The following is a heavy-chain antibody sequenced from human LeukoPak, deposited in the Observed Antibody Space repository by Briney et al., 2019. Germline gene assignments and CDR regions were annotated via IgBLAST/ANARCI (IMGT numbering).Heavy chain of an antibody. CDR2: INPRSGST. CDR1: GYSFTDNY. V-gene: IGHV1-2*02. J-gene: IGHJ5*02. Sequence: GASVKVSCKASGYSFTDNYIFWIRQAPGQGLDWMGWINPRSGSTEYAQEYEARVTMTKDTSSNTVYMDLSSLTSDDTAVYCCARGASYYASGSFYPWGQGTLVTVSS. CDR3: ARGASYYASGSFYP. D-gene: IGHD3-10*01.